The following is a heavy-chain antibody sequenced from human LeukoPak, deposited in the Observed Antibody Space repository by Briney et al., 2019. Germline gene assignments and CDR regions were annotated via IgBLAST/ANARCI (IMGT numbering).Heavy chain of an antibody. D-gene: IGHD4-17*01. CDR1: GGSISSYY. CDR2: IYYSGST. J-gene: IGHJ4*02. CDR3: ARFMTTVTTNYFDY. Sequence: SETLSLTCTVSGGSISSYYWRWIRQPPGKGLEWMGYIYYSGSTNYNPALKSRVTISVDTSKNQFSLKLSSVTAADTAVYYCARFMTTVTTNYFDYWGQGTLVTVSS. V-gene: IGHV4-59*01.